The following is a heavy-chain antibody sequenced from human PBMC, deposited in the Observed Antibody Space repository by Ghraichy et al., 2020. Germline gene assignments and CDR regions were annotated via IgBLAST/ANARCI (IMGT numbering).Heavy chain of an antibody. V-gene: IGHV1-18*01. CDR3: ARDWSLPGAFDY. CDR1: GYTFTNYC. Sequence: ASVKVSCKASGYTFTNYCINWVRQAPGQGLEWMGWISPYNRNTHYAQRLQGRVTMTTDPSPSTAYMELRSLRSDDTAVYFCARDWSLPGAFDYWGQGTLVTVYS. J-gene: IGHJ4*02. D-gene: IGHD3-3*01. CDR2: ISPYNRNT.